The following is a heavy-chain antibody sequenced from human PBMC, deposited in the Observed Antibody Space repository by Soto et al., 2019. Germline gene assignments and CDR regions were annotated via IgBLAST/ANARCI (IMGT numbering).Heavy chain of an antibody. V-gene: IGHV3-30*18. J-gene: IGHJ4*02. Sequence: GGSLRLSCAASGFTFSSYGMHWVRQAQGKGLEWVTFISYDGNNKYYADSVKGRVTASRDNSKNTQYLQMNSLRAEDTAVYFCAKALGELSPESFDYWGRGTLVTVSS. CDR2: ISYDGNNK. CDR3: AKALGELSPESFDY. D-gene: IGHD3-16*02. CDR1: GFTFSSYG.